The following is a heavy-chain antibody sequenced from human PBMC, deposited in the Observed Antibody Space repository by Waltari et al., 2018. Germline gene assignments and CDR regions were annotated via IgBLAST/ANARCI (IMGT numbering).Heavy chain of an antibody. CDR1: GGSFSGYY. V-gene: IGHV4-34*02. CDR2: INHSGNT. CDR3: ATSKLFGTSVEY. J-gene: IGHJ4*02. Sequence: QVQVQQWGAGLLKPSETLSLTCAVYGGSFSGYYYTWSRQPPGKGLEWVGEINHSGNTKYNPSLKSRVTISLDTSKNHISLDLNSVTAADTAVYYCATSKLFGTSVEYWGQGTLVTVSS. D-gene: IGHD3-10*02.